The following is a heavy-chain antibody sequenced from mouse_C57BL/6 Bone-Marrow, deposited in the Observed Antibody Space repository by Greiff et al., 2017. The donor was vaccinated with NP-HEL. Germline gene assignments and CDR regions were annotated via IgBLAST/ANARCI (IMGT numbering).Heavy chain of an antibody. Sequence: VQLQQSGAELVQPGASVKISCKASGYAFSSYWMIWVKERPGKGLEWIGQIYPGDGDTKYNGKFKGKATLTADKSSSTAYMQVSSLTSEDSAVYFCARGDYGSSRFGYAMDYWGQGTSVTVSS. CDR2: IYPGDGDT. V-gene: IGHV1-80*01. D-gene: IGHD1-1*01. CDR1: GYAFSSYW. J-gene: IGHJ4*01. CDR3: ARGDYGSSRFGYAMDY.